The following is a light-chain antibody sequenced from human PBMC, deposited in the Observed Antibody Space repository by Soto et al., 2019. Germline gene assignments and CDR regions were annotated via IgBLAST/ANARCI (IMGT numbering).Light chain of an antibody. CDR2: GAS. CDR1: QSVSSSY. CDR3: QQYGSSLTWT. J-gene: IGKJ1*01. Sequence: EIVLTQSPGTLSLSPGERATLSCRASQSVSSSYLAWYQQKPGQAPRLLIYGASSRATGIPDRFSGSGSGTDFTLTISRLEPEDFAGYYCQQYGSSLTWTVGQGTKVEIK. V-gene: IGKV3-20*01.